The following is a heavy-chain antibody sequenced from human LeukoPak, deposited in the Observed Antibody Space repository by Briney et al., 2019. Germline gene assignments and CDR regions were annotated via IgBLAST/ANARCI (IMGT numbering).Heavy chain of an antibody. CDR3: ARRITGDLRRFDP. V-gene: IGHV4-39*01. J-gene: IGHJ5*02. Sequence: SEPLSLTRTVSGGSISSSSYFWGWIRQPPGKGLEWIGSIYYSGSTYYNPSLKSRVTRSVDTSKNQFSLRLSSVTAADTAVYYCARRITGDLRRFDPWGQGTVVPVPS. D-gene: IGHD7-27*01. CDR2: IYYSGST. CDR1: GGSISSSSYF.